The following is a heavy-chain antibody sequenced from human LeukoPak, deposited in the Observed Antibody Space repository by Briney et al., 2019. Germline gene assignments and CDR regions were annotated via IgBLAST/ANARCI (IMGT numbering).Heavy chain of an antibody. V-gene: IGHV4-34*01. CDR2: INHSGST. Sequence: PSETLSLTCAVYGGSFSGYYWSWIRQPPRKGLEWIGEINHSGSTNYNPSLKSRVTISVDTSKNQFSLKLSSVTAADTAVYYCGFDAPYGSGRQPNDYRGQGTLVTVSS. CDR3: GFDAPYGSGRQPNDY. J-gene: IGHJ4*02. CDR1: GGSFSGYY. D-gene: IGHD3-10*01.